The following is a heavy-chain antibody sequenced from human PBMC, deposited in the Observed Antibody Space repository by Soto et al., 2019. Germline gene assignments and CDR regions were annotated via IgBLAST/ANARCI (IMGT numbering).Heavy chain of an antibody. CDR2: IIPILGIA. D-gene: IGHD2-15*01. V-gene: IGHV1-69*08. CDR1: GGTFSSYT. CDR3: AREHYCSGGSCYYYYGMDV. Sequence: QVQLVQSGAEVKKPGSSVKVSCKASGGTFSSYTISWVRQAPGQGLEWMGRIIPILGIANYAQKFQGRVTITADKSTSTAYMELSSLRSEDTAVYYWAREHYCSGGSCYYYYGMDVWGHGTTVTVSS. J-gene: IGHJ6*02.